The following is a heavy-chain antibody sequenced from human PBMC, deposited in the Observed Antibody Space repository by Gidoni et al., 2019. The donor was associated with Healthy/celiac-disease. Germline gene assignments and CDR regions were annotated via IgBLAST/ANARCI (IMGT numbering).Heavy chain of an antibody. J-gene: IGHJ6*02. CDR1: GYTFTSYG. Sequence: VQLVQSGAEVKKPGASVKVSCKASGYTFTSYGLSCVRQDPGQGLEWMGWISAYKGNTNYAQKLQGRGTMTTDTSTSTAYMELRSMRSDETAVYYCAREQVVPYSSSWYGYYYYGMDVWGQGTTVTVSS. CDR2: ISAYKGNT. CDR3: AREQVVPYSSSWYGYYYYGMDV. V-gene: IGHV1-18*01. D-gene: IGHD6-13*01.